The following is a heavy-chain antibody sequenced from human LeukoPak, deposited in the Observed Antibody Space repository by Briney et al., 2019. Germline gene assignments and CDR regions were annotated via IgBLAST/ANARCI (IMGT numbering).Heavy chain of an antibody. V-gene: IGHV1-2*02. CDR1: GYTFTGYY. D-gene: IGHD2-15*01. Sequence: ASVKVSCKASGYTFTGYYMRWVRQAPGQGLEWMGWINPNSGGTNYAQKFQGRVTMTRDTSISTAYMELSRLRSDDTAVYYCARDDCSGGSCYSLVWNWFDPWGQGTLVTVSS. CDR3: ARDDCSGGSCYSLVWNWFDP. CDR2: INPNSGGT. J-gene: IGHJ5*02.